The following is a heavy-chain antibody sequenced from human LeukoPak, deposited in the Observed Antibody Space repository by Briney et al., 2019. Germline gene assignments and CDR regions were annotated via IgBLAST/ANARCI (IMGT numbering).Heavy chain of an antibody. J-gene: IGHJ4*02. CDR3: ARDILDVGATHYFDY. Sequence: PSETLSLTCTVSGASITTYYWSWIRQPPGKGLEYIGQIHSSGSANYNPSLNSRVAMSLDASKNQFSLTVSSVTAADTAIYYCARDILDVGATHYFDYWGQGSLLTVSS. CDR2: IHSSGSA. V-gene: IGHV4-59*01. D-gene: IGHD1-26*01. CDR1: GASITTYY.